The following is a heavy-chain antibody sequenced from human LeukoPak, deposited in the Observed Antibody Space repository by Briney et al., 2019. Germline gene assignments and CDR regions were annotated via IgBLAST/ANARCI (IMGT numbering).Heavy chain of an antibody. J-gene: IGHJ3*02. CDR2: IYHSGST. V-gene: IGHV4-38-2*02. CDR3: ARGSGLVAFDI. Sequence: SETLSLTCTVSGYSLNSGYYWGWIRQPPGKGLEWIGSIYHSGSTYYNPSLKSRVTISVDTSKNQFSLRLSSVTAADTAVYYCARGSGLVAFDIRGQGTMVTVSS. D-gene: IGHD2-15*01. CDR1: GYSLNSGYY.